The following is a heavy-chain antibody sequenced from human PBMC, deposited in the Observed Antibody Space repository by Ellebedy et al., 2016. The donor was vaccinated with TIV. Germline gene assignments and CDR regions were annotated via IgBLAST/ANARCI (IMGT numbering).Heavy chain of an antibody. J-gene: IGHJ4*02. CDR3: VREGGCGGNRCYNSFGF. V-gene: IGHV3-30*04. CDR2: ISSDGSIA. Sequence: GESLKISXAASGFNFSSYAMHWVRQAPGKGLQWVAGISSDGSIAYDAYEESLKGRATISRDNSNNTVYLEMNSLTGGDTAVYYCVREGGCGGNRCYNSFGFWGQGTPVTVSA. CDR1: GFNFSSYA. D-gene: IGHD2-15*01.